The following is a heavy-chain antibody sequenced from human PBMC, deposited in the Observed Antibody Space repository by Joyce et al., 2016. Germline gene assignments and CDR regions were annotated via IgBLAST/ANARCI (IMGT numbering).Heavy chain of an antibody. J-gene: IGHJ6*04. CDR2: SDSGTDST. CDR3: ATRGA. V-gene: IGHV3-53*01. Sequence: VQVVESGGGLIQPGGSLRLSCAVSGFTVRSDFMMWVRQAPGKGLEWVSTSDSGTDSTHYAASVEGRFTISRDNSKNTLSLQMNTLRGEDTARYYCATRGAWGKGTTVTVSS. CDR1: GFTVRSDF.